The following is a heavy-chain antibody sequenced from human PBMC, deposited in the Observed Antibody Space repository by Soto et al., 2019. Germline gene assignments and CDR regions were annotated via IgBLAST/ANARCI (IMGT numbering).Heavy chain of an antibody. CDR2: IYYSGST. J-gene: IGHJ4*02. V-gene: IGHV4-59*01. CDR3: ARGDNEYSGYYFDY. CDR1: GGSISSYY. D-gene: IGHD5-12*01. Sequence: QSQTLSLTCTVSGGSISSYYWSWIRQPPGKGLEWIGYIYYSGSTNYNPSLKSRVTISVDTSKNQFSLKLSSVTAADTAVYYCARGDNEYSGYYFDYWGQGTLVTVSS.